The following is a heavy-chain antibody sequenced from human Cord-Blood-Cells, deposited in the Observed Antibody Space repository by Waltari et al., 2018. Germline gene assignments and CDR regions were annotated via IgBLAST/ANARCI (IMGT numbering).Heavy chain of an antibody. CDR2: INHSGSS. CDR3: ATLKYSSSWYWFDP. CDR1: GGSFSGYY. D-gene: IGHD6-13*01. Sequence: QVQLQQWGAGLLKPSETLSLTCAVYGGSFSGYYWSWIRQPPGKGLVWIGEINHSGSSNYNPALKSRVTIALDTAKNQFSRRLSSVTAADTAVYYCATLKYSSSWYWFDPWGQGTLVTVSS. J-gene: IGHJ5*02. V-gene: IGHV4-34*01.